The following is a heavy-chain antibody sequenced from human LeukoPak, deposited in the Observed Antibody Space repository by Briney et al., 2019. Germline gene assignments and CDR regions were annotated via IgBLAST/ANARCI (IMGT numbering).Heavy chain of an antibody. Sequence: PSETLSLTCAVYGGSSSGYYWSWIRQPPGKGLEWIGEINHSGSTNYNPSLKSRVTISVDTSKNQFSLKLSSVTAADTAVYYCAHSGYASAFDIWGQGTMVTVSS. D-gene: IGHD5-12*01. CDR1: GGSSSGYY. CDR3: AHSGYASAFDI. J-gene: IGHJ3*02. CDR2: INHSGST. V-gene: IGHV4-34*01.